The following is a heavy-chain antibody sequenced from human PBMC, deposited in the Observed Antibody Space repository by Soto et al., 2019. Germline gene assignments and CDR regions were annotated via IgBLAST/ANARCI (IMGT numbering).Heavy chain of an antibody. Sequence: QITLKESGPTLVKPTQTLTLTCTFSGFSLSTSAEGVGWIRQPPGKALEWLALIYWDGDERYSPSLKSRLTITKDTSKNQVVLTMTNMDPADTATYSCAHGSCTSADCYPNPYLDYWGQGILVTVS. J-gene: IGHJ4*02. CDR1: GFSLSTSAEG. CDR3: AHGSCTSADCYPNPYLDY. D-gene: IGHD2-2*01. V-gene: IGHV2-5*02. CDR2: IYWDGDE.